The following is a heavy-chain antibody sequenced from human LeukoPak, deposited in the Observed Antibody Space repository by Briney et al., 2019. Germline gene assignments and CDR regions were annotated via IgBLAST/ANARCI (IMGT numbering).Heavy chain of an antibody. J-gene: IGHJ4*02. CDR3: ARRAGAYSHPYAY. CDR1: VFTFSSYG. V-gene: IGHV3-23*01. Sequence: GGTLRLSCAASVFTFSSYGMNWVRQAPRNGLEWVSGISGSGGSTYYADSVKGRFTISRDNSKNTLYLQMNSLRAEDTAVYYCARRAGAYSHPYAYWGRGTLVTVSS. D-gene: IGHD4/OR15-4a*01. CDR2: ISGSGGST.